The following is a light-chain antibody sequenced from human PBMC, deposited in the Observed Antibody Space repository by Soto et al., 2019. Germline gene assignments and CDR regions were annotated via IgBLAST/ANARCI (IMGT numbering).Light chain of an antibody. CDR1: SSNVGNYNL. CDR2: EGS. Sequence: QSALTQPASVSGSPGQSITISCTGTSSNVGNYNLVSWYQQHPGKAPKLMIYEGSKRPSGVSNRFSGSKSGNKASLTISGLQAEDEADYYCCSFARGSTYVFGTGTKLTVL. J-gene: IGLJ1*01. CDR3: CSFARGSTYV. V-gene: IGLV2-23*01.